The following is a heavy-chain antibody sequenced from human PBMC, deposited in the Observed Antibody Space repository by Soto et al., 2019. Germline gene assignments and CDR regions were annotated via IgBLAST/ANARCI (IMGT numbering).Heavy chain of an antibody. V-gene: IGHV3-23*01. CDR3: VKDNNWDDPG. D-gene: IGHD1-1*01. Sequence: PGWSLRLSWAASGFTFSSNAMTWVRQAPGKGLEWVSIIGGNSRTTYYADSVKGRFTVSRDNSKNTVYLQLNNLRADDTDIDYWVKDNNWDDPGWGQGTLVTVSS. CDR2: IGGNSRTT. CDR1: GFTFSSNA. J-gene: IGHJ4*02.